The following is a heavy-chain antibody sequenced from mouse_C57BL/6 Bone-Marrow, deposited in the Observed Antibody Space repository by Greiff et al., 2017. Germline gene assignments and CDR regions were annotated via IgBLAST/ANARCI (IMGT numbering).Heavy chain of an antibody. D-gene: IGHD1-1*01. J-gene: IGHJ2*01. V-gene: IGHV6-3*01. CDR1: GFTFSNYW. CDR3: TGYYYGTYFDY. CDR2: IRLKSDNYAT. Sequence: EVKVEESGGGLVQPGGSMKLSCVASGFTFSNYWMNWVRQSPEKGLEWVAQIRLKSDNYATHYAESVKGRFTISRDDSKSSVYLQMNNLRAEDTGIYYCTGYYYGTYFDYWGQGTTLTVSS.